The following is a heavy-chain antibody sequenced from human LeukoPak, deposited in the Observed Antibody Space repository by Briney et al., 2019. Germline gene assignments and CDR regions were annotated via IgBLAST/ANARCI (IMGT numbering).Heavy chain of an antibody. D-gene: IGHD3-22*01. CDR2: ISYDGSNK. J-gene: IGHJ6*02. V-gene: IGHV3-30-3*01. CDR1: GFTFSSYA. Sequence: RGSLRLSCAASGFTFSSYAMHWVRQAPGKGLEWVAVISYDGSNKYYADSVKGRFTISRDNSKNTLYLQMNSLRAEDTAVYYCARVGNSYDQDYYYYGMDVWGQGTTVTVSS. CDR3: ARVGNSYDQDYYYYGMDV.